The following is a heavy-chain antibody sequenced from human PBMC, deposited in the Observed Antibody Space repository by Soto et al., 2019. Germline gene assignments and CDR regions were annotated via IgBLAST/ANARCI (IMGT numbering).Heavy chain of an antibody. J-gene: IGHJ6*02. Sequence: PGGSLRLSCAASGFTFSSYSMNWVRQAPGKGLEWVSSISSSSSYIYYADSVKGRFTISRDNAKNSLYLQMNSLRAEDTAVYYCARERIYSSSPLYYYGMDVWGQGTTVTVSS. V-gene: IGHV3-21*01. CDR2: ISSSSSYI. CDR3: ARERIYSSSPLYYYGMDV. CDR1: GFTFSSYS. D-gene: IGHD6-6*01.